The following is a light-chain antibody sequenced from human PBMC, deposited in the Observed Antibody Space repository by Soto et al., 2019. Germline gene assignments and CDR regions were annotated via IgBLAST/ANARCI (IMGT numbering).Light chain of an antibody. J-gene: IGKJ1*01. CDR1: RSISIY. Sequence: DIQMTQSPSSLSASVGDRVTITCRASRSISIYLNWYQQRPGKAPKLLIYAASSLQSGVPSRFGGSGSGTDFTLTISSLQPEDFATYYCQQSHSTPSWTFGQGTKVEIK. CDR2: AAS. V-gene: IGKV1-39*01. CDR3: QQSHSTPSWT.